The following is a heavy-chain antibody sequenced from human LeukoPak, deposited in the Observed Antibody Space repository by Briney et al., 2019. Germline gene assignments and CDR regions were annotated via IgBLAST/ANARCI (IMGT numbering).Heavy chain of an antibody. Sequence: RGTLRLSCAASGFTFSGYSMHWVCPAPGKGLESVAFIWIDGGNKSYTDSVRGRFTISRDNSKNTLYLHMNTLRAEDSAVYYCASDCSGGSCFDYWGQGTLVTVSS. CDR3: ASDCSGGSCFDY. D-gene: IGHD2-15*01. CDR1: GFTFSGYS. CDR2: IWIDGGNK. J-gene: IGHJ4*02. V-gene: IGHV3-30*02.